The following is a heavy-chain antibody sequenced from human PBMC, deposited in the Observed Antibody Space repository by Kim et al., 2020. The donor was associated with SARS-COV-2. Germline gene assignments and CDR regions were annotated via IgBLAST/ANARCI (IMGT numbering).Heavy chain of an antibody. CDR2: IYYSGST. Sequence: SETLSLTCTVSGGSISSYYWSWIRQPPGKGLEWIGYIYYSGSTNYNPSLKSRVTISVDTSKNQFSLKLSFVTAADTAVYYCARGEYCSGGSCYWGNGYYYGMDVWGQGTTVTVSS. J-gene: IGHJ6*02. CDR3: ARGEYCSGGSCYWGNGYYYGMDV. CDR1: GGSISSYY. D-gene: IGHD2-15*01. V-gene: IGHV4-59*13.